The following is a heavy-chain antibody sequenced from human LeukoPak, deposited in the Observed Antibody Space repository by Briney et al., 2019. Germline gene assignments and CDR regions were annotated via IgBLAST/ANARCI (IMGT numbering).Heavy chain of an antibody. J-gene: IGHJ5*02. CDR2: IYYSGST. D-gene: IGHD2-2*01. CDR3: ARGGYQMLVGWFDP. Sequence: SETLSLTCTVSGGSISSYYWSWIRQPPGKGLEWIGYIYYSGSTNYNPSLKSRVTISVDMSKNQFSLKLSSVAAGDTAVYYCARGGYQMLVGWFDPWGQGTLVTVSS. CDR1: GGSISSYY. V-gene: IGHV4-59*01.